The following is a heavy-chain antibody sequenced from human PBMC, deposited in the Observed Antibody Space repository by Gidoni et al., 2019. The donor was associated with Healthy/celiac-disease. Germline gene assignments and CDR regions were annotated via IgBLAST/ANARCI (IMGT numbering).Heavy chain of an antibody. CDR2: IYYSGST. J-gene: IGHJ3*02. CDR1: GGPISSSSYY. V-gene: IGHV4-39*07. D-gene: IGHD1-26*01. Sequence: QLQLQESGPGLVKPSETLSLTCTVSGGPISSSSYYWGWIRQPPGKGLEWIGSIYYSGSTYYNPSLKSRVTISVDTSKNQFSLKLSSVTAADTAVYYCARTVGATYFDAFDIWGQGTMVTVSS. CDR3: ARTVGATYFDAFDI.